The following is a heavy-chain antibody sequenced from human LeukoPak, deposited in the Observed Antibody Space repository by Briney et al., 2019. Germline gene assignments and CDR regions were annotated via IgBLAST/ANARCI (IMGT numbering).Heavy chain of an antibody. CDR3: AKEGYNFWRGSPYMDV. J-gene: IGHJ6*03. V-gene: IGHV3-74*01. CDR2: IDIDGNST. CDR1: GFTFSSYW. Sequence: GGSLRLSCAASGFTFSSYWMNWVRQAPGKGLVWVSRIDIDGNSTTYADSVKGRFTISRDNAKNTVYLQMNSLRAEDTAVYYCAKEGYNFWRGSPYMDVWGKGTTVTVSS. D-gene: IGHD3-3*01.